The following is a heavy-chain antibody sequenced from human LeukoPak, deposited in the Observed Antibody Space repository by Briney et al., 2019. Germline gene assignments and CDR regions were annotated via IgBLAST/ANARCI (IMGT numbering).Heavy chain of an antibody. CDR2: INHSGST. CDR3: ARVDAPMGYYYYMDV. D-gene: IGHD5-18*01. V-gene: IGHV4-34*01. CDR1: GGSFGGYY. J-gene: IGHJ6*03. Sequence: SETLSLTCAVFGGSFGGYYWSWIRQPPGKGLEWIGEINHSGSTNYNPSLKSRVTISVDTSKNQFSLKLSSVTAADTAVYYCARVDAPMGYYYYMDVWGKGTTVTVSS.